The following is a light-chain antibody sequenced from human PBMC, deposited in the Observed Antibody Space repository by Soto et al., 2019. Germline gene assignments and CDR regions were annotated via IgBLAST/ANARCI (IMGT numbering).Light chain of an antibody. Sequence: DIQMTQSPSSLSASVGDRVTITCRASQSISSYLNWYQQKPGKAPKLLIYAASSLQSRVPSRFSGSGSGTDFTLTISSLQPEDFATYYCPQSYSTPQTFGQGTKVEIK. J-gene: IGKJ1*01. CDR3: PQSYSTPQT. V-gene: IGKV1-39*01. CDR1: QSISSY. CDR2: AAS.